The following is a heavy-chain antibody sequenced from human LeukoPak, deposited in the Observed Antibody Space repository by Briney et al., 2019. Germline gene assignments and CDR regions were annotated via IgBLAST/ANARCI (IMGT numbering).Heavy chain of an antibody. J-gene: IGHJ6*03. D-gene: IGHD6-6*01. CDR3: ANWPQSSSYYYYYMDV. V-gene: IGHV3-9*03. CDR1: GFTFDDYA. Sequence: GGSLRLSCAASGFTFDDYAMHWVRQAPGKGLEWVSGISWNSGSIGYADSVKGRFTISRDNAKNSLYLQMNSLRAEDMALYYCANWPQSSSYYYYYMDVWGKGTTVTVSS. CDR2: ISWNSGSI.